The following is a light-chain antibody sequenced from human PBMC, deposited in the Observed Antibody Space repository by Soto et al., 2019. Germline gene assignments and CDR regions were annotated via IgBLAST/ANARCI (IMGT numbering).Light chain of an antibody. Sequence: QSALTQPPSASGSPGQSVTITCTGTSSDIGGYNYVSWYQQHPGKAPKLMIYEVSQRPSGVPDRFSGSKSGNTASLTVSGLPADDEADYYCSSYADSNNYVFGTGTKVTVL. J-gene: IGLJ1*01. CDR1: SSDIGGYNY. V-gene: IGLV2-8*01. CDR2: EVS. CDR3: SSYADSNNYV.